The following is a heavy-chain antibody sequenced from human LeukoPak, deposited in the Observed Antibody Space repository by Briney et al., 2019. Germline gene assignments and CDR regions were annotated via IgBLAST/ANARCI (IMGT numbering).Heavy chain of an antibody. CDR3: ARTKPPCTSCLLLDY. CDR2: INPNSGGT. D-gene: IGHD2-2*01. V-gene: IGHV1-2*02. Sequence: ASVKVPCKASGYTFTGYYIHWLRQAPGQGLEWMGWINPNSGGTNFAQKFQGLVTMSRDTSITTAYMQLSRLTSDDTAVYYCARTKPPCTSCLLLDYWGQGTLVTVSS. J-gene: IGHJ4*02. CDR1: GYTFTGYY.